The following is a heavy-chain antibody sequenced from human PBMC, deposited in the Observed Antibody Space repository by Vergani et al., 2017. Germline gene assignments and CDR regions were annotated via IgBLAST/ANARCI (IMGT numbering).Heavy chain of an antibody. V-gene: IGHV1-2*02. CDR1: GYTFTGYY. CDR3: ARVEYCSSTTLCNNWFDP. J-gene: IGHJ5*02. CDR2: INPNSGGT. Sequence: QVQLVQSGAEVKKPGASVKVSCKASGYTFTGYYMHWVRQAPGQGLEWMGWINPNSGGTNYAQKFQGRVTMTRDTSISTAYMELSRLRSDDTAVYYCARVEYCSSTTLCNNWFDPWGQGTLVTVSS. D-gene: IGHD2-2*01.